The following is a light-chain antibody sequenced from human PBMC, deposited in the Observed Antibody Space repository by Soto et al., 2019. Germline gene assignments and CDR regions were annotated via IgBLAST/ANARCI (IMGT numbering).Light chain of an antibody. J-gene: IGLJ2*01. V-gene: IGLV2-23*01. CDR3: CSYAGSRIVV. CDR1: SSDVGSYNL. CDR2: AAT. Sequence: QSALTQPASVSGSPGQSITISCTGTSSDVGSYNLVSWYQQHPGKAPKLMIYAATKRPSGVSDRFSGSKSGNTASLTISGLLAEDEADYYCCSYAGSRIVVFGGGTQLTVL.